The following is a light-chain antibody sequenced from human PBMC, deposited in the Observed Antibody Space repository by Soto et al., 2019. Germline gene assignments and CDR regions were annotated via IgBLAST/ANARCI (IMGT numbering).Light chain of an antibody. CDR1: QGISSF. Sequence: AIRMTQSPSSISASTGDRVTITCRASQGISSFLAWYQQKPGKAPKRLIYAAVTLQRGAPSRFSASGSGTDFTLTLSRLQSEDFATYFCQQYLSYPHTFGQGTKLEI. CDR3: QQYLSYPHT. V-gene: IGKV1-8*01. J-gene: IGKJ2*01. CDR2: AAV.